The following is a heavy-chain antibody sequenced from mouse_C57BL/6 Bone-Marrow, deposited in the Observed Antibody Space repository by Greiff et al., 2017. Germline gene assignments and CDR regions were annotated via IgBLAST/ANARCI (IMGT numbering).Heavy chain of an antibody. CDR1: GYAFSSSW. D-gene: IGHD1-1*01. CDR3: ASPDDYGSIFYWYFDV. CDR2: IYPGDGDT. V-gene: IGHV1-82*01. Sequence: QVQLKQSGPELVKPGASVKISCKASGYAFSSSWMNWVKQRPGKGLEWIGRIYPGDGDTNYNGKFKGKATLTADKSSSTAYLQLRSLTSEDSAVYFCASPDDYGSIFYWYFDVWGKGTTVTVSS. J-gene: IGHJ1*03.